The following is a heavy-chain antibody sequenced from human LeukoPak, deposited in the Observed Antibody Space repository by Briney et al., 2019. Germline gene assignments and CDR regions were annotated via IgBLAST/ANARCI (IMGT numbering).Heavy chain of an antibody. V-gene: IGHV4-39*07. CDR2: IYHSGST. CDR3: ARGSKGYYYGSGRPFDY. Sequence: PSETLSLTCTVSGGSISTTGYYWAWIRQPPGKGLQWIASIYHSGSTNYNPSLKSRVTISVDTSKNQFSLKLSSVTAADTAVYYCARGSKGYYYGSGRPFDYWGQGTLVTVSS. D-gene: IGHD3-10*01. CDR1: GGSISTTGYY. J-gene: IGHJ4*02.